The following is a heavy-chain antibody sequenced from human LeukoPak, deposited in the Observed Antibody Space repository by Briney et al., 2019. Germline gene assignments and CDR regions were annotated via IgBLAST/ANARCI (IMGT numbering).Heavy chain of an antibody. CDR3: ARIRDGYNDAYDL. CDR2: INPDGGNT. J-gene: IGHJ3*01. Sequence: GASVKVSCKASGGTFSSYAISWVRQAPGQVLEWMGLINPDGGNTNYAQNFQGRVTLTRDTSTSTVYMELSSLRSEDTAIYYCARIRDGYNDAYDLWGQGTVVTVPS. CDR1: GGTFSSYA. D-gene: IGHD5-24*01. V-gene: IGHV1-46*01.